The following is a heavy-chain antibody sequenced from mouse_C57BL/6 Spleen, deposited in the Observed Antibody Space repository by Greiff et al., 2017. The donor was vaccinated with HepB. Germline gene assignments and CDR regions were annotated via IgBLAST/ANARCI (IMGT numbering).Heavy chain of an antibody. CDR2: IDPENGDT. CDR1: GFNIKDDY. V-gene: IGHV14-4*01. J-gene: IGHJ1*03. D-gene: IGHD1-1*01. CDR3: TITTVVATRYFDV. Sequence: EVMLVESGAELVRPGASVKLSCTASGFNIKDDYMHWVKQRPEQGLEWIGWIDPENGDTEYASKFQGKATITADTSSNTAYLQLSSLTSEDTAVYYCTITTVVATRYFDVWGTGTTVTVSS.